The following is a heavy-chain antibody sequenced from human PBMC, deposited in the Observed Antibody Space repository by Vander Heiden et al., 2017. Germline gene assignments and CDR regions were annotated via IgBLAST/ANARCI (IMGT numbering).Heavy chain of an antibody. CDR3: ARDGPYEGYSFDI. J-gene: IGHJ3*02. CDR2: IYSDGAT. V-gene: IGHV3-53*01. Sequence: DVQLADSGGGVIQPGGSLRLSCEASGCTVSNYNMNWVRQAPGKGVELVSVIYSDGATYYADSVKGRFTISRDKSRNTLDLQLNRLRVEDTAVYYCARDGPYEGYSFDIWGQGTVVSVS. CDR1: GCTVSNYN. D-gene: IGHD2-21*01.